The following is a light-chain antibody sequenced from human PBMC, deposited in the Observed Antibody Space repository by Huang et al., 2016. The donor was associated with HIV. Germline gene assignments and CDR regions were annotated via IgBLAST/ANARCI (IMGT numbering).Light chain of an antibody. V-gene: IGKV1-33*01. CDR3: QQFDNSLT. J-gene: IGKJ4*01. Sequence: DIQLTQSPTSLSASVGDRVTITCQASQDIRNHLNWYQQKPGKAPNRLIYDSFRLQTGVPSRFSGSGSGTDYTLIISSLQPEDFATYYCQQFDNSLTFGAGTKVEIK. CDR2: DSF. CDR1: QDIRNH.